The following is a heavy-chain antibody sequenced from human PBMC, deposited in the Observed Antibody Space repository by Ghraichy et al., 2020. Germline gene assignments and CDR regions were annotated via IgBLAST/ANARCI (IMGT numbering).Heavy chain of an antibody. J-gene: IGHJ6*02. CDR3: ARDGSQGYYYGMDV. Sequence: GGSLRLSCEASGFTFDNYGMSWVRQAPGKGLEWVSGISWNGGSTGYADSVKGRFTISRDSAKNTLSLQMNSLTAEDTALYFCARDGSQGYYYGMDVWGQGTTVIVSS. CDR1: GFTFDNYG. D-gene: IGHD3-10*01. CDR2: ISWNGGST. V-gene: IGHV3-20*04.